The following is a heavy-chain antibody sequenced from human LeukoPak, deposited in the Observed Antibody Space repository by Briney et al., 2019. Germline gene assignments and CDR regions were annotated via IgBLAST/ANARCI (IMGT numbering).Heavy chain of an antibody. CDR1: GYSISSGYY. J-gene: IGHJ6*02. D-gene: IGHD2-2*01. Sequence: SGTLSLTCAVAGYSISSGYYWGWIRQPPGKGLEWIGSIYHSGSTYYNPSLKSRVTISVDTSKNQFSLKLNSVTAADTSLYYCARHVVPSAQSSNMDVWGQGTTVTVSS. CDR2: IYHSGST. CDR3: ARHVVPSAQSSNMDV. V-gene: IGHV4-38-2*01.